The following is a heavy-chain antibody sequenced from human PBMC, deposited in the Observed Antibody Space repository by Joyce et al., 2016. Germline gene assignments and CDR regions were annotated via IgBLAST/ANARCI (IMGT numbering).Heavy chain of an antibody. J-gene: IGHJ4*02. V-gene: IGHV4-59*01. CDR1: DISFTSYY. Sequence: QVQLQESGPGLVKPSETLSLTCSVSDISFTSYYWNWIRQPHGQGLEWIGYAFSTGSTKYKPSLKSRVTISLDTSRSQVSLRLTSVTAADTAIYYCASLRCSGGTCPLGYWGQGSLVTVSS. D-gene: IGHD2-15*01. CDR2: AFSTGST. CDR3: ASLRCSGGTCPLGY.